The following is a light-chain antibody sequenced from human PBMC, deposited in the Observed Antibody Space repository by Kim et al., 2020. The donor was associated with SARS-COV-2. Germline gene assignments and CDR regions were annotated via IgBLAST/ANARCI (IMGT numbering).Light chain of an antibody. Sequence: SPGERAFLSCRASQSVSSSYLAWYQPKPGQSPRLLIHGASSRATGVPDRFRGGGSGTDFTLTITRLEPEDFAVYYCQQYGRSPTTFGQGTRLEIK. CDR1: QSVSSSY. CDR3: QQYGRSPTT. J-gene: IGKJ5*01. CDR2: GAS. V-gene: IGKV3-20*01.